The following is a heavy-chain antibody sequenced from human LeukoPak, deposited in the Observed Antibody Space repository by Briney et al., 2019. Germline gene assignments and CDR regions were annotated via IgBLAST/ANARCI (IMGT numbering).Heavy chain of an antibody. CDR1: GDSTSNFY. CDR2: IQYSGSS. D-gene: IGHD2-8*01. V-gene: IGHV4-59*03. J-gene: IGHJ5*01. Sequence: NPSETLSLTCTVSGDSTSNFYWNWIRQSPGKGLEWIGNIQYSGSSVYNPSLKSRGTISIDTSRRQFFLKLNSVTAADTAVYFCALAPNSNWFDFWGPGILVTVSS. CDR3: ALAPNSNWFDF.